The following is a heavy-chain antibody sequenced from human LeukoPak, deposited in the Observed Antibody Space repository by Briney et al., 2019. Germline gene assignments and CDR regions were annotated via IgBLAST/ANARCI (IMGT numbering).Heavy chain of an antibody. Sequence: VASVKVSCKASGYTFTSCDFNWVRQATGQRPEWMGWMSPNSGDTGYAQKFQDRVTMTRNTSISTAYMELSSLRSDDTAVYYCARGPPNWGYDYWGPGTLVTVSS. CDR3: ARGPPNWGYDY. CDR2: MSPNSGDT. J-gene: IGHJ4*02. V-gene: IGHV1-8*01. CDR1: GYTFTSCD. D-gene: IGHD7-27*01.